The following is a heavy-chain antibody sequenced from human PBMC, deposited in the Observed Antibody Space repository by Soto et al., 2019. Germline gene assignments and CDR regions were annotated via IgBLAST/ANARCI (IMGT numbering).Heavy chain of an antibody. CDR3: ARTDCSSTSCYLVGAFDI. CDR1: GGSISSGGYY. J-gene: IGHJ3*02. D-gene: IGHD2-2*01. CDR2: IYYSGST. V-gene: IGHV4-31*03. Sequence: SETLSLTCTVSGGSISSGGYYWSWIRQHPGKGLEWIGYIYYSGSTYYNPSLKSRVTISVDTSKNQFSLKLSSVTAADTAMYYCARTDCSSTSCYLVGAFDIWGQGTMVTVS.